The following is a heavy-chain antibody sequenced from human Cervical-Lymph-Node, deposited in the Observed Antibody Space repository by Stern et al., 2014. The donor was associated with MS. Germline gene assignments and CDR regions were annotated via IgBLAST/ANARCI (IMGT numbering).Heavy chain of an antibody. CDR2: IFPVFGTP. D-gene: IGHD6-13*01. CDR1: GGTFSKFP. CDR3: ALSSETSDRWYSLGYDL. J-gene: IGHJ5*02. V-gene: IGHV1-69*01. Sequence: VQLAQSGAEVTKLGSSAKASCKASGGTFSKFPSSWVLQAPGQGLEWMGGIFPVFGTPTYAQEFRGRVTITADVSTSTVYMELSSLRSDDTAVYYCALSSETSDRWYSLGYDLWGQGTLVTVSS.